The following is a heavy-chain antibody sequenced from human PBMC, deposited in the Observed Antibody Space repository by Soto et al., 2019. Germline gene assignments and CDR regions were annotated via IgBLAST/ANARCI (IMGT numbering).Heavy chain of an antibody. V-gene: IGHV4-34*01. CDR1: GGSFSGYY. D-gene: IGHD3-10*01. J-gene: IGHJ5*02. CDR2: INHSGST. CDR3: ARGRIGWFDP. Sequence: QVQLQQWGAGLLKPSETLSLTCAVYGGSFSGYYWSWIRQPPGKGLEWIGEINHSGSTNYNPSLKIRVTISVDTSKNQFSLKLSSVTAADTAVYYCARGRIGWFDPWGQGTLVTVSS.